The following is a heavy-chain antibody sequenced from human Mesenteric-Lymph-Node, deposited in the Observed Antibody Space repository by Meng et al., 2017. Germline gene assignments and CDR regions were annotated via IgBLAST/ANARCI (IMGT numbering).Heavy chain of an antibody. D-gene: IGHD1-7*01. CDR3: ARGPTTYFDY. CDR2: IYYSGST. CDR1: GGLLSSGDYC. J-gene: IGHJ4*02. V-gene: IGHV4-30-4*01. Sequence: QVQLQQSGPELLKPFQTLARTCPVSGGLLSSGDYCWSWIRQPPGKGLEWIGYIYYSGSTYYNPSLKSRVTISVDTSKNQFSLKLSSVTAADTAVYYCARGPTTYFDYWGQGTLVTVSS.